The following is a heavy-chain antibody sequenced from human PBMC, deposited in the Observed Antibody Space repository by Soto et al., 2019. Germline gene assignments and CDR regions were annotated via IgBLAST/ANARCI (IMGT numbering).Heavy chain of an antibody. J-gene: IGHJ4*02. V-gene: IGHV4-59*01. D-gene: IGHD6-19*01. CDR3: AKSLWDTSGWKTDY. Sequence: QVHLQESGPGLVKPSETLSLTCTVSGDSISSLYWSWIRQPPGKGLEWIGYIYYSGSINYNPSLKGRVTVSVDPSKNQFSLRLSSVTAADTAVYYCAKSLWDTSGWKTDYWGQGTLVTVSS. CDR1: GDSISSLY. CDR2: IYYSGSI.